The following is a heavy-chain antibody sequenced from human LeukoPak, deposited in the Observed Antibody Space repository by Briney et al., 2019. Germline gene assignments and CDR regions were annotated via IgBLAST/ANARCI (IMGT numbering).Heavy chain of an antibody. CDR3: NTGVVPAATGAFDI. CDR2: INSDGSST. V-gene: IGHV3-74*01. Sequence: PGGSLRLPCAASGFTFSSYWMHWVRQAPGKGLVWVSRINSDGSSTSYADSVKGRFTISRDNAKNTLYLQMNSLRAEDTAVYYCNTGVVPAATGAFDIWGQGTMVTVSS. J-gene: IGHJ3*02. D-gene: IGHD2-2*01. CDR1: GFTFSSYW.